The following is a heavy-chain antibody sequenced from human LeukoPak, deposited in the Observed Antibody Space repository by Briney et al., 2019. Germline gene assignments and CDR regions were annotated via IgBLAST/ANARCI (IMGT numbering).Heavy chain of an antibody. Sequence: GGTLRLSCAASVFTFSSYEMNWVREAPGKGLEWGSYISSSGSTIYYADSLKGRFTIPRDNAKNSLYLQMNSLRAEDTALYYCAREGDILTGYYPFDYWGQGTLVTVSS. V-gene: IGHV3-48*03. CDR1: VFTFSSYE. CDR3: AREGDILTGYYPFDY. CDR2: ISSSGSTI. D-gene: IGHD3-9*01. J-gene: IGHJ4*02.